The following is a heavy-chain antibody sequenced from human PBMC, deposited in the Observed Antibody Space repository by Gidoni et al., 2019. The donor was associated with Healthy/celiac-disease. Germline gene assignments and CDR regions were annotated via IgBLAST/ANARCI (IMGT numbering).Heavy chain of an antibody. CDR3: STGIGGPRGNYYYYYMDV. Sequence: QVQLVQHGAEVQKPGASVTVSCNVSGYTITELSTHGVRQAPGQGLEWMGGFAPDDGETIYAQKFQGRVTMTEDTSTDTAYMEQSSLRSEDTAVYYCSTGIGGPRGNYYYYYMDVWGKGTTVTVSS. CDR2: FAPDDGET. CDR1: GYTITELS. J-gene: IGHJ6*03. D-gene: IGHD3-16*01. V-gene: IGHV1-24*01.